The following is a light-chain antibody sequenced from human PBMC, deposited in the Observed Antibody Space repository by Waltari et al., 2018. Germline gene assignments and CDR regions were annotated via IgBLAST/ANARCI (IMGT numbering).Light chain of an antibody. V-gene: IGLV1-47*01. Sequence: QSVLTQPPSASGTPGQRVTISCSGSSPNIGSNYVTWYQQLPGTTPKLLIYTNNQRPSGVPDRFSGSKSGTSASLAISGLRSEDEGDYYCAAWDDSLSGRLFGGGTKLTVL. CDR3: AAWDDSLSGRL. J-gene: IGLJ2*01. CDR2: TNN. CDR1: SPNIGSNY.